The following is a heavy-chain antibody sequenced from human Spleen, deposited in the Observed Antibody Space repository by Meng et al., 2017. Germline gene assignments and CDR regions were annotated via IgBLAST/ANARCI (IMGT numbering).Heavy chain of an antibody. D-gene: IGHD4-17*01. J-gene: IGHJ5*02. CDR2: INPNSGGT. Sequence: ASVKVSCKASGSTFTSYYIHWVRQAPGQGLEWMGRINPNSGGTNYAQKFQGRVTMTRDTSISTAYMELSRLRSDDTAVYYCARTGPKYGEGGWFDPWGQGTLVTVSS. V-gene: IGHV1-2*06. CDR1: GSTFTSYY. CDR3: ARTGPKYGEGGWFDP.